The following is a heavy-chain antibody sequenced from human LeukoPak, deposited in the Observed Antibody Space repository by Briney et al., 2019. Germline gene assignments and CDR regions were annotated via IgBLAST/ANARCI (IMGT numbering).Heavy chain of an antibody. CDR3: ARIGATYYYFMDV. J-gene: IGHJ6*03. CDR1: GFTFSSYV. CDR2: ISGSGGST. V-gene: IGHV3-23*01. Sequence: GGSLRLSCAASGFTFSSYVMSWVRQAPGKGLEWVSAISGSGGSTYYADSVKGRFTISRDNSKNTLYLQMNSLRAEDTAVYYCARIGATYYYFMDVWGKGTTVTVSS. D-gene: IGHD3-16*01.